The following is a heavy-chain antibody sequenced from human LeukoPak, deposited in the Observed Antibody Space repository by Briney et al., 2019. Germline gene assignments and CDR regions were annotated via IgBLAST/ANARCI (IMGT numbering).Heavy chain of an antibody. CDR2: IYYSGTT. CDR3: ARWYSSGWAFDY. CDR1: GGSISSYY. Sequence: ETLSLTCTVSGGSISSYYWSWIRQPPGKGLEWIANIYYSGTTYYNPSPKSRATISADTSKNQFSLRLSSVTAADTAVYYCARWYSSGWAFDYWGQGSLVTVSS. V-gene: IGHV4-59*08. D-gene: IGHD6-19*01. J-gene: IGHJ4*02.